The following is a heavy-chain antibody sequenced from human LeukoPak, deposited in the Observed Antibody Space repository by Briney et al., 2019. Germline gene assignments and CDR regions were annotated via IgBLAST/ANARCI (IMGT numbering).Heavy chain of an antibody. CDR3: AREYGRFGELGMDV. CDR1: GFTFSSYW. Sequence: GGSLRLSCAASGFTFSSYWMSWVRQAPGKGLEWVANIKQDGSEKYYVDSVKGRFTISRDNAKNSLCLQMNSLRAEDTAVYYCAREYGRFGELGMDVWGKGTTVTVSS. CDR2: IKQDGSEK. J-gene: IGHJ6*04. V-gene: IGHV3-7*03. D-gene: IGHD3-10*01.